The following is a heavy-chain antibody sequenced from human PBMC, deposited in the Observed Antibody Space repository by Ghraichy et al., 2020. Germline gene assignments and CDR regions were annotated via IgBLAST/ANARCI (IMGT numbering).Heavy chain of an antibody. CDR1: GFTFSSYW. Sequence: GGSLRLSCAASGFTFSSYWMSWVRQAPGKGLEWVANIKQDGSEKYYVDSVKGRFTISRDNAKNSLYLQMNSLRAEDTAVYYCARFHYGDPGGITIWGQGTMVTVSS. D-gene: IGHD4-17*01. V-gene: IGHV3-7*03. CDR3: ARFHYGDPGGITI. J-gene: IGHJ3*02. CDR2: IKQDGSEK.